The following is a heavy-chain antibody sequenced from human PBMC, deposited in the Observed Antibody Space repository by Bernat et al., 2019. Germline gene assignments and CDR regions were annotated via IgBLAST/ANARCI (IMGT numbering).Heavy chain of an antibody. J-gene: IGHJ4*02. CDR1: GFTVSSNY. Sequence: VQLVESGGGVVQPGRSLRLSCAASGFTVSSNYMSWVRQAPGKGLEWVSVIYSGGSTYYADSVKGRFTISRDNSKNTLYLQMNSLRAEDTAVYYCARGYCSSTSCYTSWHFDYWGQGTLVTVSS. V-gene: IGHV3-53*01. CDR3: ARGYCSSTSCYTSWHFDY. D-gene: IGHD2-2*02. CDR2: IYSGGST.